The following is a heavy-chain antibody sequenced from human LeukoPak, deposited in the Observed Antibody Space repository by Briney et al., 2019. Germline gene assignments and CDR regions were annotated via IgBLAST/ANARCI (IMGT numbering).Heavy chain of an antibody. CDR2: INPTSGST. CDR3: ARSRLRQYLDY. Sequence: GASVKVSCKASGYTLTSYYMHWVRQAPGQGLEWMGVINPTSGSTTYAQKFQGRVTMTTDTSTSTVYMELSSLRSEDTAVYYCARSRLRQYLDYWGQGTLVTVSS. D-gene: IGHD4-17*01. CDR1: GYTLTSYY. V-gene: IGHV1-46*01. J-gene: IGHJ4*02.